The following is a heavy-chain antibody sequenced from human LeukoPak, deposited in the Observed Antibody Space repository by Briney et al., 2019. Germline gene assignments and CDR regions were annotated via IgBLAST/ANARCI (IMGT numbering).Heavy chain of an antibody. D-gene: IGHD6-19*01. Sequence: ASVKVSCKASGYTFTGYYMHWVRQAPGQGLEWRGWIYPNSGGTNYAQKFRGRVTMTRDTSITTAYMQLSRLRSDDTAVYYCARVVAGNWFDPWGQGTLVTVSS. J-gene: IGHJ5*02. V-gene: IGHV1-2*02. CDR1: GYTFTGYY. CDR2: IYPNSGGT. CDR3: ARVVAGNWFDP.